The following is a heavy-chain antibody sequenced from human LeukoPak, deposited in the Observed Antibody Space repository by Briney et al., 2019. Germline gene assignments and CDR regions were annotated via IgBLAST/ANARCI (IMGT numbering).Heavy chain of an antibody. CDR2: IYSGGSI. CDR1: GFTFTNYA. V-gene: IGHV3-66*01. Sequence: GGSLRLSCAASGFTFTNYAMMWVRQAPGKGLEWVSVIYSGGSIYYTDSVRGRFTISRDNSKNTLYLQMNSLRAEDTAVYYCARGFVYTGLDYWGQGTLVTVSS. D-gene: IGHD5/OR15-5a*01. CDR3: ARGFVYTGLDY. J-gene: IGHJ4*02.